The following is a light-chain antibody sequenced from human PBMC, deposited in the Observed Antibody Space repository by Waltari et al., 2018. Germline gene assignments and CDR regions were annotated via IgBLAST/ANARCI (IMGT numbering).Light chain of an antibody. Sequence: DIQMTQSPSSLSASVGDSVTITCRASQSISSYLNWYQQKPGKAPNLLIYAASSLQSGVPSRFSGSGSGTDFTLTISSLQPEDFATYHCQQSYSAPRTFGQGTKLEI. J-gene: IGKJ2*01. V-gene: IGKV1-39*01. CDR2: AAS. CDR1: QSISSY. CDR3: QQSYSAPRT.